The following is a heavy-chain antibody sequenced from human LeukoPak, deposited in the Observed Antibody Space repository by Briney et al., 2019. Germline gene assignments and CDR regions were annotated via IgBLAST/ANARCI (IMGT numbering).Heavy chain of an antibody. D-gene: IGHD3-10*01. J-gene: IGHJ5*02. Sequence: GGSLRLSCAASGFTFSSYWMHWVRQAPGKGLVWVSRINSDGSSTSYADSVKGRFTISRDNAKNTLYLQMNSLRAEDTAVYYCARESGTGSYYINWFDPWGQGTLVTVSS. CDR1: GFTFSSYW. CDR3: ARESGTGSYYINWFDP. V-gene: IGHV3-74*01. CDR2: INSDGSST.